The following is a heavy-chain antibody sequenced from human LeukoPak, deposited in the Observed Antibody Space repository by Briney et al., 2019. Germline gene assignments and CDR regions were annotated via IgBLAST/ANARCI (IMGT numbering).Heavy chain of an antibody. J-gene: IGHJ3*02. Sequence: SETLSLTCAVYGGSFSGYYWSWIRQPPGKGLEWIGEINHSGSTNYNPSLKSRVTISVDTSKNQFSLKLSSVTAADTAVYYCARGLLRRRDAFDIWGPGTMVTVSS. CDR1: GGSFSGYY. D-gene: IGHD2-15*01. CDR3: ARGLLRRRDAFDI. V-gene: IGHV4-34*01. CDR2: INHSGST.